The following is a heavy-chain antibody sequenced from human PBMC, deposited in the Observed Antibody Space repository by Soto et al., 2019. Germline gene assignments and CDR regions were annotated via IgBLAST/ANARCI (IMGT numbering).Heavy chain of an antibody. Sequence: DVRLAESGGGLWQPGGSLRLSCTTLGFSFASFAMTWVRQAPGKGLEWVATISGSDGKTYYADSVKGRFSISRDTSRNTLYLQMNSLRADDTAIYYCAKWSYLDYWGQGTRVTVSS. D-gene: IGHD3-3*01. CDR2: ISGSDGKT. V-gene: IGHV3-23*04. CDR1: GFSFASFA. CDR3: AKWSYLDY. J-gene: IGHJ4*02.